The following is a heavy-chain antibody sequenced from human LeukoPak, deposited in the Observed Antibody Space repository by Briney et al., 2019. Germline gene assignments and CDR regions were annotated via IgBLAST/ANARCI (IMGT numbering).Heavy chain of an antibody. CDR1: GGSISSSSYY. J-gene: IGHJ4*02. D-gene: IGHD5-18*01. V-gene: IGHV4-39*07. CDR3: ARGHPTIRFTVLSGYSYGNYYFDY. Sequence: SETLSLTCTVSGGSISSSSYYWGWIRQPPGKGLEWIGSIYYSGSTYYNPSLKSRVTISVDTSKNQFSLKLSSVTAADTAVYYCARGHPTIRFTVLSGYSYGNYYFDYWGQGTLVTVSS. CDR2: IYYSGST.